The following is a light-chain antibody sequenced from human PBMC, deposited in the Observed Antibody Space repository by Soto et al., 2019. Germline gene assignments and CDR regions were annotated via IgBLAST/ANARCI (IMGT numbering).Light chain of an antibody. V-gene: IGLV2-14*01. CDR3: QSYDSSLSALV. J-gene: IGLJ1*01. CDR2: DVS. Sequence: QSVLTQPASVSGSPGQSITISCTGTSSDVGGYNYVSWYQQHPGKAPKLMIYDVSNRPSGVSNRFSGSKSGTSASLAITGLQAEDEADYYCQSYDSSLSALVFGTGTKVTVL. CDR1: SSDVGGYNY.